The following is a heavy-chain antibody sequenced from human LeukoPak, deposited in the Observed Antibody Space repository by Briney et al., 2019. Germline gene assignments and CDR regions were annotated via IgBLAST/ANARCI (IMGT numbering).Heavy chain of an antibody. CDR2: ISAYNGDT. V-gene: IGHV1-18*01. D-gene: IGHD1-7*01. CDR3: ARVPVETTYFDL. J-gene: IGHJ2*01. Sequence: ASVKVSCKTSGYIFGHNGIGWVRQAPGQGPEWMGWISAYNGDTNYAQSFQGRVTLTRDTSTSTVYMELRSLRSDDTAVYYCARVPVETTYFDLWGRGTLVTVSS. CDR1: GYIFGHNG.